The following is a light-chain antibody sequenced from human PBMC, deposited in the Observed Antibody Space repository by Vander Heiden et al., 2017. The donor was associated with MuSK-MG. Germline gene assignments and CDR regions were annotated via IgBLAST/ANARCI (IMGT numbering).Light chain of an antibody. V-gene: IGKV6-21*01. CDR2: YAS. Sequence: VLTQSPDFQSVTPQEKVTITCRASQHIGSSLHWYQQRPVQSPKLLIKYASQSVSGVPSRFGGSGSGTDFTLTINSLETEDAATYYCHQSSSLFWTFGQGTKVEIK. CDR1: QHIGSS. CDR3: HQSSSLFWT. J-gene: IGKJ1*01.